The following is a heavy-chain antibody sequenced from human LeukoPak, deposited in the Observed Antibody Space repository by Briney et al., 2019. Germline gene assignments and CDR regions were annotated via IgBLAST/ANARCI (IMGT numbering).Heavy chain of an antibody. Sequence: GASVKVSCKASGYTFTSYGISWVRQAPGQGLEWKGWISAYNGNTNYAQKLQGRVTMTTDTSTSTAYMELRSLRSDDTAVYYCARIGVVSTVYYYYYMDVWGKGTTVTVSS. J-gene: IGHJ6*03. D-gene: IGHD3-3*01. CDR1: GYTFTSYG. CDR3: ARIGVVSTVYYYYYMDV. CDR2: ISAYNGNT. V-gene: IGHV1-18*01.